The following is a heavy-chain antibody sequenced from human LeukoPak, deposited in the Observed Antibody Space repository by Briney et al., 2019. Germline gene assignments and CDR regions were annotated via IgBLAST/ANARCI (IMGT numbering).Heavy chain of an antibody. V-gene: IGHV3-23*01. Sequence: PGGSLRLSCAASGFTFSSYSMNWVRQAPGKGLEWVAAISGSGGSTYYADSVKGRFTISRDNSKTTLYLQMNSLRAEDTAVYYCAKDLGYGLAVAGLDFDYWGQGTLVTISS. D-gene: IGHD6-19*01. CDR2: ISGSGGST. CDR3: AKDLGYGLAVAGLDFDY. CDR1: GFTFSSYS. J-gene: IGHJ4*02.